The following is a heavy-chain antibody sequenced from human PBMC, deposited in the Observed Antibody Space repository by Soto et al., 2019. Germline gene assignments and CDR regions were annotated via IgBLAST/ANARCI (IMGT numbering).Heavy chain of an antibody. CDR2: MDPDSGNT. V-gene: IGHV1-8*01. D-gene: IGHD3-10*01. J-gene: IGHJ4*02. CDR3: ARSVGGSNVNFDY. CDR1: GYTFTSYD. Sequence: QVQLVQSGAEVRTPGASVKVSCKASGYTFTSYDINWVRQATGHGPEWMGLMDPDSGNTGYVQKFQGRVTMTRNTAISTAYMELSSLRSEDTAVYYCARSVGGSNVNFDYWGQGTLVTVSS.